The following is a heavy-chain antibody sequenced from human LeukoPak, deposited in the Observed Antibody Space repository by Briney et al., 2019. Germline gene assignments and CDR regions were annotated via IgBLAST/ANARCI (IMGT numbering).Heavy chain of an antibody. CDR1: GFTVSSND. Sequence: PGGSLRLSCAAPGFTVSSNDMSWVRQAPGKGLEWVSVIYSGGSTYYADSVKGRFTISRDNSKNTLYLQMNSLRVEDTAVYSCARGRFPGIAAAGAYYFDYWGQGTLVTVSS. CDR2: IYSGGST. V-gene: IGHV3-66*01. D-gene: IGHD6-13*01. J-gene: IGHJ4*02. CDR3: ARGRFPGIAAAGAYYFDY.